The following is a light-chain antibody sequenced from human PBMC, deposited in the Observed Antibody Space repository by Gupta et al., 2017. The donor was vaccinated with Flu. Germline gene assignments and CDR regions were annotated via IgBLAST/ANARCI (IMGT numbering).Light chain of an antibody. V-gene: IGLV2-8*01. CDR2: EVS. J-gene: IGLJ3*02. CDR1: SSDVGGYND. CDR3: SSYAYTNNFNWV. Sequence: QSALTQTPSASGSPRQSVTISCTGTSSDVGGYNDVSWYQHHPGKAPKLMIYEVSKRPSGVPARFSGSKSGNTASLTVSGLQAEDEAYYYCSSYAYTNNFNWVVGGGTKLTVL.